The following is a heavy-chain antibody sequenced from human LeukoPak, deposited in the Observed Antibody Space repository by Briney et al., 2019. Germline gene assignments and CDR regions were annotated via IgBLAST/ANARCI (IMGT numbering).Heavy chain of an antibody. D-gene: IGHD6-19*01. CDR1: GFTVSSNY. CDR3: AHTRGIAVAGKRVDAFDI. V-gene: IGHV3-66*01. J-gene: IGHJ3*02. Sequence: GGSLRLSCAASGFTVSSNYMSWVRQAPGKGLEWVSIIYSGGHTYYADSVRARFTISRDNSKNTLFLQMNSLRAEDTAVYYCAHTRGIAVAGKRVDAFDIWGQGTMVTVSS. CDR2: IYSGGHT.